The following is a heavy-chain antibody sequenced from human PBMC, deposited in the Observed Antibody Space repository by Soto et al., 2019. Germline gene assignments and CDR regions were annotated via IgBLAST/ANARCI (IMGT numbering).Heavy chain of an antibody. CDR3: ARWPAVSRPAYGIDG. J-gene: IGHJ6*02. CDR2: IIPMFNKN. V-gene: IGHV1-69*01. Sequence: QVLLVQSGAQVKNPVSSVKVSCKASGGTFISYVYNWVRKAPGQGRAWMGGIIPMFNKNNFAQKFHGSITLTADAATTTAYMELSSLRSEDTAVYYCARWPAVSRPAYGIDGWGQGTKVFVSS. D-gene: IGHD2-2*01. CDR1: GGTFISYV.